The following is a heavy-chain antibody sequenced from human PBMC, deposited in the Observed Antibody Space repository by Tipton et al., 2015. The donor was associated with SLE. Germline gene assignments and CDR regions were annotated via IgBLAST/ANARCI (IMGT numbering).Heavy chain of an antibody. CDR1: GFIFSNYR. V-gene: IGHV3-15*01. J-gene: IGHJ4*02. Sequence: SLRLSCTTSGFIFSNYRMSWVRQAPGKGLEWVGRIKSKADGGTTDYVAPVKGRFTMSRDDSKNTLYLQMNSLKTEDTAVYYCIPRGYSGYWGQGTLVTVSS. D-gene: IGHD5-12*01. CDR3: IPRGYSGY. CDR2: IKSKADGGTT.